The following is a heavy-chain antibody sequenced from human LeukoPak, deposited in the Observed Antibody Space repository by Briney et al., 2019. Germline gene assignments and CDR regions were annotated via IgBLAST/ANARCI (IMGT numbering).Heavy chain of an antibody. J-gene: IGHJ4*02. CDR1: GFTFSSYD. V-gene: IGHV3-30*02. CDR2: IRYDGSNK. Sequence: PGGSLRLSCAASGFTFSSYDIHWVRQAPGKGLEWVAFIRYDGSNKKYADSVRGRFTISRDNSKNTLYLQMNSLRAEDTAVYYCARAEGYGGELDSWGQGTLVTVSS. D-gene: IGHD4-23*01. CDR3: ARAEGYGGELDS.